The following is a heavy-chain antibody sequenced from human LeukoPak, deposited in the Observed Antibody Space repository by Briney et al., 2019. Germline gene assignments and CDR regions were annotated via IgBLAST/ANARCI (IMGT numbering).Heavy chain of an antibody. CDR1: GGSISSSSYY. CDR3: ARDRRGSSGWYYDAFDI. D-gene: IGHD6-19*01. V-gene: IGHV4-39*07. Sequence: SETLSLTCTVSGGSISSSSYYWGWIRQPPGKGLEWIGSIYYSGSTYYNPSLKSRVTISVDTSKNQFSLKLSSVTAADTAVYYCARDRRGSSGWYYDAFDIWGQGTMVTVSS. CDR2: IYYSGST. J-gene: IGHJ3*02.